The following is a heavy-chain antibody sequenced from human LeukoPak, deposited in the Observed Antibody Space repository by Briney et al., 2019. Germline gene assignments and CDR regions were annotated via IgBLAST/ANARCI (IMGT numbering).Heavy chain of an antibody. Sequence: SETLSLTCTVSGGSISSSSYYWGWIRQPPGKGLEWIGEINHSGSTNYNPSLKSRVTISVDTSKNQFSLKLSSVTAADTAVYYCAREWRPYGNDYWGQGTLVTVSS. D-gene: IGHD4-17*01. CDR2: INHSGST. J-gene: IGHJ4*02. CDR1: GGSISSSSYY. V-gene: IGHV4-39*07. CDR3: AREWRPYGNDY.